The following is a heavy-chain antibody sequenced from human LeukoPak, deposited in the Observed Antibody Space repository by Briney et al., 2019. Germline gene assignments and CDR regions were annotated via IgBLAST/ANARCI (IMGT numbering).Heavy chain of an antibody. J-gene: IGHJ5*02. CDR1: GDSISSGNYY. CDR2: IYTSGST. Sequence: SQTLSLTCTVSGDSISSGNYYWSWIRQPAGKGLEWIGRIYTSGSTNYNPSLKSRVTISVDTSKNQFSLKLSSVTAADTAVYYCARVRSSSSGIDPWGQGTLVTVSS. V-gene: IGHV4-61*02. CDR3: ARVRSSSSGIDP. D-gene: IGHD6-6*01.